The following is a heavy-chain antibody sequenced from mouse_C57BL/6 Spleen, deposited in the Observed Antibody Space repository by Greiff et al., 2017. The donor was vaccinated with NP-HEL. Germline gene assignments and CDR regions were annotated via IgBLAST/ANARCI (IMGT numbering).Heavy chain of an antibody. J-gene: IGHJ2*01. CDR3: ARSNLDDFDY. Sequence: VQLQQPGAELVRPGSSVKLSCKASGYTFTSYWMHWVKQRPIQGLDWIGNIDPSDSETHYNQKFKDKATLTVDKSSSTTYMQLSILTSEDSAVYYCARSNLDDFDYWGQGTTLTVSS. CDR1: GYTFTSYW. CDR2: IDPSDSET. V-gene: IGHV1-52*01.